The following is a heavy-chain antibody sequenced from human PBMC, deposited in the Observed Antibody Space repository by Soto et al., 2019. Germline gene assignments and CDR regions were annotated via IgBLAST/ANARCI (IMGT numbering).Heavy chain of an antibody. CDR2: IYPGESDT. D-gene: IGHD4-17*01. CDR3: ARNLPHYGDYLPEFDY. V-gene: IGHV5-51*01. J-gene: IGHJ4*02. Sequence: GESLKISCKGSGYSFTSYWIGWVRQMPGKGLEWMGIIYPGESDTRYNPSFQSQVTNSADKSISTAYLQWSSLKASDTAMYYCARNLPHYGDYLPEFDYWGQGTLVTVSS. CDR1: GYSFTSYW.